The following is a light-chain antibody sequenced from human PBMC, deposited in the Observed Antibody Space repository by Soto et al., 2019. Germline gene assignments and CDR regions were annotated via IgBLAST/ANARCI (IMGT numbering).Light chain of an antibody. CDR3: QQLNSYPFT. CDR2: APS. Sequence: DIQLTQSPSFLSASVGDRVTITCRASQGISSYLAWYQQELGKAPKLLIFAPSTLQSGVPSRVSGSGSGTAFTLTISSLQPEDVAAYYCQQLNSYPFTFGPGTKVDIK. J-gene: IGKJ3*01. V-gene: IGKV1-9*01. CDR1: QGISSY.